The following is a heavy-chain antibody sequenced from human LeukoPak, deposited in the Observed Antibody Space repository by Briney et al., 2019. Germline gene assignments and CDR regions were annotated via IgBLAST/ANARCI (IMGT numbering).Heavy chain of an antibody. CDR2: ISSDSSYI. CDR3: VRGSYGAYDY. V-gene: IGHV3-21*01. J-gene: IGHJ4*02. CDR1: GFNFNTYT. D-gene: IGHD4-17*01. Sequence: GGSLRLSCAASGFNFNTYTMNWVRQAPGKGLEWVSSISSDSSYIYYADAVQGRFTVSRDNAKYSLYLQMNSLRAEDTAVYYCVRGSYGAYDYWGQGSLVTVSS.